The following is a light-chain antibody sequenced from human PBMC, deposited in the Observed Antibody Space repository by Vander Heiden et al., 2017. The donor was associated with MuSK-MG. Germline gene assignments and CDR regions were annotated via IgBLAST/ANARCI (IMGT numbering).Light chain of an antibody. CDR1: QSVLYSYNNKNY. V-gene: IGKV4-1*01. CDR2: WAS. Sequence: DIVMTQSPDSLAVSLGERATINCKSSQSVLYSYNNKNYLAWYQQKPGQPPKLLIYWASTRESGVPDRFSGSGSGTDFTLTISSLQAEDVAVYYCQQYYSTPPFTFGPGTKVDIK. J-gene: IGKJ3*01. CDR3: QQYYSTPPFT.